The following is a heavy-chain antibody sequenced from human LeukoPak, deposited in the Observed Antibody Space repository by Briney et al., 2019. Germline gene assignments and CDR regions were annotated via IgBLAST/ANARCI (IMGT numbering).Heavy chain of an antibody. CDR3: AKDIFGLWFASGMDV. D-gene: IGHD3-10*01. J-gene: IGHJ6*02. CDR1: GFTFDDYA. V-gene: IGHV3-9*01. Sequence: GGSLRLSCAASGFTFDDYAMHWVRQAPGKGLEWVSGISWNSGSIGYADSVKGRFPISRDNAKNSLYLQMNSLRAEDTALYYCAKDIFGLWFASGMDVWGQGTTVTVSS. CDR2: ISWNSGSI.